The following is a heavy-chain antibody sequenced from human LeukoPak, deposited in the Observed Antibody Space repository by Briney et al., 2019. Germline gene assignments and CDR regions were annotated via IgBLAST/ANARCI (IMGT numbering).Heavy chain of an antibody. Sequence: ASVKVSCKASGYTFTGYYMHWVRQAPGQGLEWMGWINPNSGGTNYAQKFRGRVTMTRDTSISTAYMELSRLRSDDTAVYYCARERVTEYYDSSGYYFFDYWGQGTLVTVSS. CDR1: GYTFTGYY. CDR3: ARERVTEYYDSSGYYFFDY. D-gene: IGHD3-22*01. V-gene: IGHV1-2*02. J-gene: IGHJ4*02. CDR2: INPNSGGT.